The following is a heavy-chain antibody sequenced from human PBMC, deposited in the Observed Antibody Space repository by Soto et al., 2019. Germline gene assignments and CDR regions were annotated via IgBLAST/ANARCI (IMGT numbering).Heavy chain of an antibody. CDR2: IIPIFGTA. J-gene: IGHJ4*02. D-gene: IGHD3-22*01. CDR3: ARVRTSSSGYDGSGYLDY. CDR1: GGTFSSYA. V-gene: IGHV1-69*13. Sequence: GASVKVSCKASGGTFSSYAISWVRQAPGQGLEWMGGIIPIFGTANYAQKFQGRVTITADESTSTAYMELSSLRSEDTAVYYCARVRTSSSGYDGSGYLDYWGQGTLVTVSS.